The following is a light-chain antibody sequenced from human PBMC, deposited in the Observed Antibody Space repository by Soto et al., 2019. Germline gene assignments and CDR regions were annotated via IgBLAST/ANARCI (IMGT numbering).Light chain of an antibody. CDR3: QHDITWPPLT. J-gene: IGKJ5*01. CDR1: QSVSRN. Sequence: ERVLMQTPTTLSVSPGERATLSCRAIQSVSRNLAWYQQNPGQAPRLLIYGASTRATGIPARFSGSGSGTEFTLTISILQSQDFAVYYCQHDITWPPLTFCHETRMQVK. V-gene: IGKV3-15*01. CDR2: GAS.